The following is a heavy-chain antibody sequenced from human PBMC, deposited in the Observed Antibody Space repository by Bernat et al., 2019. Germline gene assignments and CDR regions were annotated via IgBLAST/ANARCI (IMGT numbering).Heavy chain of an antibody. J-gene: IGHJ4*02. CDR1: GGTFSSYT. CDR2: IITILGIA. D-gene: IGHD4-17*01. CDR3: ARESTGDYNFDY. Sequence: QVQLVQSGAEVKKPGSSVKVSCKASGGTFSSYTISWVRQAPGQGLEWMGRIITILGIANYAQKFQGRVTITADKSTSTAYMELSSLRSEDTAVYYCARESTGDYNFDYWGQGTLVTVSS. V-gene: IGHV1-69*08.